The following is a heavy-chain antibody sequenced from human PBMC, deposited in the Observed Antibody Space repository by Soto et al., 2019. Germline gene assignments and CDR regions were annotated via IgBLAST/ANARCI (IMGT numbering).Heavy chain of an antibody. Sequence: ASVKFSCTASGFTFTSYGTSWVRQAPGQGLEWMGWISAYNGNTNYTQKLQGRVTMTTDTSTSTAYMELRSLRSDDTAVYYCATGVGADAFDIWGQGTMVTVSS. J-gene: IGHJ3*02. CDR2: ISAYNGNT. CDR1: GFTFTSYG. V-gene: IGHV1-18*01. CDR3: ATGVGADAFDI. D-gene: IGHD1-26*01.